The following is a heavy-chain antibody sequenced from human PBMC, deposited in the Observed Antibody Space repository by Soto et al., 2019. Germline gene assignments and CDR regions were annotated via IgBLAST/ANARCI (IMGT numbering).Heavy chain of an antibody. CDR3: ARSSGGNFGIIIEGTNWFAP. D-gene: IGHD1-26*01. J-gene: IGHJ5*02. Sequence: SVKVSCKAPRDTFTSYYINWGRQAPVQGLEWMGVINPHGGSTAYSQKFKGRVTLTRDTSASTVYMEVCSLTSEDTAMYYCARSSGGNFGIIIEGTNWFAPWGQGTLVTVSS. CDR2: INPHGGST. CDR1: RDTFTSYY. V-gene: IGHV1-46*01.